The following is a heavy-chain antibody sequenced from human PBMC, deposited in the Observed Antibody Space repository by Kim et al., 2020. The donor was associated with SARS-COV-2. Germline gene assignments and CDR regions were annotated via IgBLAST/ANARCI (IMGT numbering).Heavy chain of an antibody. J-gene: IGHJ4*02. V-gene: IGHV4-31*02. Sequence: TPSLKSRVTISVDTSKNQFSLQLSSVTAADTAVYYWARGLPGDLSYYFDYWGQGTLVTVSS. D-gene: IGHD3-16*02. CDR3: ARGLPGDLSYYFDY.